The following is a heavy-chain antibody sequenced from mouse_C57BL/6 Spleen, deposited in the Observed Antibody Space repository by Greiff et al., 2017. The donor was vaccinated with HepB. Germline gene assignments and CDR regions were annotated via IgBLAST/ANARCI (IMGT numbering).Heavy chain of an antibody. Sequence: LGESEGWLVQRGSSGKLSCTASGFTFSDYYMAWVRQVPEKGLEWVANINYDGSSTYYLDSLKSRFIISRDNAKNILYLQMSSLKSEDTATYYCARANDPYYAMDYWGQGTSVTVSS. CDR3: ARANDPYYAMDY. CDR2: INYDGSST. V-gene: IGHV5-16*01. CDR1: GFTFSDYY. D-gene: IGHD2-3*01. J-gene: IGHJ4*01.